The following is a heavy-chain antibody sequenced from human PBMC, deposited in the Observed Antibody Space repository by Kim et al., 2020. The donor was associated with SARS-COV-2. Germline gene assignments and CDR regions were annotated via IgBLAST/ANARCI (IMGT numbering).Heavy chain of an antibody. CDR2: IYYSGST. V-gene: IGHV4-39*01. CDR1: GGSISSSSYY. J-gene: IGHJ5*02. Sequence: SETLSLTCTVSGGSISSSSYYWGWIRQPTGKGLEWIGSIYYSGSTYYNPSLRSRVTISVDTSKNQFSLKLSSVTAADTTVYYCARRQRLITMVRGVISCWFDPWGQGTLVTVSP. D-gene: IGHD3-10*01. CDR3: ARRQRLITMVRGVISCWFDP.